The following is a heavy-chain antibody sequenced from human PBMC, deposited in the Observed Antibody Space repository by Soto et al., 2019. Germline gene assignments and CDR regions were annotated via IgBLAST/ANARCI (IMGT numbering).Heavy chain of an antibody. D-gene: IGHD3-16*01. V-gene: IGHV3-53*02. CDR2: IYADGGT. Sequence: EVELVETGGGLIQPGGSLRLSRAVSGFTVSSNSMSWVRQAPGKGLEWVSLIYADGGTYYGDSVKGRFTISRDTSKNTVSLQMTSLRADDTAVYYCARDNSILGAPFQDWGQGTLVTVSS. CDR1: GFTVSSNS. CDR3: ARDNSILGAPFQD. J-gene: IGHJ1*01.